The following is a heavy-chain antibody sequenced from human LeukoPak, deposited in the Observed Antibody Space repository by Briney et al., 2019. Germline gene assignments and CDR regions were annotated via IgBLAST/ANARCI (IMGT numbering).Heavy chain of an antibody. CDR3: ARGGWVPAAYDFGF. D-gene: IGHD2-2*01. CDR2: ISYDGSNK. Sequence: PGGSLRLSCAASGFSFSSYAIYWVRQVPGKGLEWVAAISYDGSNKYYADSVKGRFTISRDNSKSTLYLQMNSLRAEDTAMYYCARGGWVPAAYDFGFWGQGTLVTVSS. CDR1: GFSFSSYA. J-gene: IGHJ4*02. V-gene: IGHV3-30-3*01.